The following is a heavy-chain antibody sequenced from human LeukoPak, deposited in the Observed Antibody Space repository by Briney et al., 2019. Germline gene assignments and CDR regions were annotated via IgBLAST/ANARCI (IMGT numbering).Heavy chain of an antibody. J-gene: IGHJ4*02. D-gene: IGHD3-10*01. CDR2: ASGGGTST. Sequence: GGSLRLSCEASGFTFTTYAMSWVRQAPGKGLEWVSGASGGGTSTFYADSVKGRFTISRDNSKNTLYLQMNNLRDEDTAVYYCATNRGSNRQYYFDYWGQGTLLTVSS. CDR3: ATNRGSNRQYYFDY. V-gene: IGHV3-23*01. CDR1: GFTFTTYA.